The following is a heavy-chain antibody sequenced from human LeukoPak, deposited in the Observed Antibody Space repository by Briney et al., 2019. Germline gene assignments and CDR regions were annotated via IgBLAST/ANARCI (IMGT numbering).Heavy chain of an antibody. Sequence: GGSLRLSCAASGFSVSGHYMSWVRQAPGKGLGWVSILYTDGTTYYADSVRGRFTISRDSSTNTLYLQMSSLRADDTAVYFCARDRPYYDKGDMDVWGQGTMVTVSS. CDR2: LYTDGTT. CDR3: ARDRPYYDKGDMDV. CDR1: GFSVSGHY. J-gene: IGHJ6*02. D-gene: IGHD3-22*01. V-gene: IGHV3-53*01.